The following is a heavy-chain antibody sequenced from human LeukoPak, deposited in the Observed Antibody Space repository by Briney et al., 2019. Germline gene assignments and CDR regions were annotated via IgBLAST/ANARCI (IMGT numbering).Heavy chain of an antibody. CDR1: GYTFTSYY. D-gene: IGHD6-6*01. CDR2: INPSGGST. J-gene: IGHJ6*02. Sequence: ASVKVSCKASGYTFTSYYMHWVRQAPGQGLEWMGIINPSGGSTSYAQKFQGRVTMTRDTSTSTVYMELSSLRSEDTAVYYCARDFPSLVHDYYYGMDVWGQGTTVTVSS. V-gene: IGHV1-46*01. CDR3: ARDFPSLVHDYYYGMDV.